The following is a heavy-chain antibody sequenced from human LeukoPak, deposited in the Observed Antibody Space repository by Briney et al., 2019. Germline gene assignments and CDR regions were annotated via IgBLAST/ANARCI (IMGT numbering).Heavy chain of an antibody. Sequence: PGRSLRLSCAASGFTFSSYGMHWVRQAPGKGLEWVAVIWYDGSNKYYADSVKGRFTISRDNSKNTLYLQMNSLRAEDTAVYYCARDSRGYSGFEPLDCLGQGTLVTVSS. J-gene: IGHJ4*02. CDR1: GFTFSSYG. D-gene: IGHD5-12*01. CDR3: ARDSRGYSGFEPLDC. CDR2: IWYDGSNK. V-gene: IGHV3-33*01.